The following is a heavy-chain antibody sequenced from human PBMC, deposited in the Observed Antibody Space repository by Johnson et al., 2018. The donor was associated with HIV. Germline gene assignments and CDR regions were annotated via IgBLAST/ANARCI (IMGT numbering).Heavy chain of an antibody. J-gene: IGHJ3*02. CDR1: GFTFSSYG. CDR3: AKGLAAFFAFDS. V-gene: IGHV3-33*06. CDR2: IWYDGSNK. Sequence: QMQLVESGGGVVQPGRSLRLSCAASGFTFSSYGMHWVRQAPGKGLEWVAVIWYDGSNKYYADSVKGRFTISRDNSKNTLYLQMNSLRAEDTAVYYCAKGLAAFFAFDSWGQGTMVTVSS. D-gene: IGHD3-3*01.